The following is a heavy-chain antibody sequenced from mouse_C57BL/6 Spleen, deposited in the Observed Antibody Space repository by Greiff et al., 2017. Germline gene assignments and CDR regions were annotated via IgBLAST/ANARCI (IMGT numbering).Heavy chain of an antibody. Sequence: VQLQQSGAELARPGASVKLSCKASGYTFTSYGISWVKQRTGQGLEWIGEIYPRSGTTYYNEKFKGKATLTADKSSSTAYMELRSLTSEDSAVYFCAKRGLGLEYYAMDYWGQGTSVTVSS. D-gene: IGHD4-1*01. V-gene: IGHV1-81*01. CDR2: IYPRSGTT. CDR1: GYTFTSYG. CDR3: AKRGLGLEYYAMDY. J-gene: IGHJ4*01.